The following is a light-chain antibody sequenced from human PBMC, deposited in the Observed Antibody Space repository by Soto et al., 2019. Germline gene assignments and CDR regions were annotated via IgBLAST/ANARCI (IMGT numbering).Light chain of an antibody. CDR2: KAS. Sequence: DIQMTQSPSTLSASVGDRVTLTCRASQSISIWLAWYQQKPGKAPNLLIYKASTLQTGVPSRFTGSGSGTDFTLTIRSLQPDDFATYYCQQYITFSTFGQGTNVEMK. CDR1: QSISIW. CDR3: QQYITFST. J-gene: IGKJ1*01. V-gene: IGKV1-5*03.